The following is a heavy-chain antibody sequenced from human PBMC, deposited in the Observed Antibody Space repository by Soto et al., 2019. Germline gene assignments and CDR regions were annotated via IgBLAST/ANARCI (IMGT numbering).Heavy chain of an antibody. V-gene: IGHV4-59*08. CDR2: VHHSWGS. J-gene: IGHJ6*02. D-gene: IGHD3-10*01. CDR1: GGSISSYY. Sequence: QAQLQESGPGLVKPSETLSLSCTVSGGSISSYYWSWFRQSPGKRMEWIGYVHHSWGSSYNPSLQSRVAISLDASQSQFSLKVTSVTATDTAVYYCARQGFGPLHGLVDVWGQGTTVTVSS. CDR3: ARQGFGPLHGLVDV.